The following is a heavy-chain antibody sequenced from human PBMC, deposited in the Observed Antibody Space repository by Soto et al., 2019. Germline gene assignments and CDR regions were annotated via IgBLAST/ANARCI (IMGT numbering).Heavy chain of an antibody. V-gene: IGHV1-69*02. CDR3: ARCLGGRMDD. Sequence: QVQLVQSGAEVKKPGSSVRVSCKASGTIFSSYTISWVRHAPGQGLEWMGRIIPILGETNSAQKFQGRVTLTADKSTNTAYIELNSLRLEDTALYYCARCLGGRMDDWGQGTTVTVSS. CDR2: IIPILGET. CDR1: GTIFSSYT. D-gene: IGHD3-16*01. J-gene: IGHJ6*02.